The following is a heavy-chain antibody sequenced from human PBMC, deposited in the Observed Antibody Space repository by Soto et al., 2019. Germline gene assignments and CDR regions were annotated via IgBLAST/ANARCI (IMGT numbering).Heavy chain of an antibody. CDR3: ARDHFIIDYYDTSGYLYYFDY. CDR2: ISAYNGNT. CDR1: GYTFTRYG. D-gene: IGHD3-22*01. Sequence: ASVKVSCKSSGYTFTRYGISWLRQAPGQGLEWMSWISAYNGNTNYAQKFQDRVTMTTDTSTGTTYMELRSLRSDDTAVYYCARDHFIIDYYDTSGYLYYFDYWGQRTPVPVSS. J-gene: IGHJ4*02. V-gene: IGHV1-18*01.